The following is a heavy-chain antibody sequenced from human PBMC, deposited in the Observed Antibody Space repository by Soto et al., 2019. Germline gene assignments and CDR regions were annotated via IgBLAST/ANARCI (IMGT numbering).Heavy chain of an antibody. Sequence: QVQLVQSGAEVKKPGASVKVSCKASGYTFTSYDINWVRQATGQGLEWMGWMNPNSGNTGYAQKFQGRVTMTRNTSISTAYMELSSLRSEDTAVYYCAKGPSVDDVLRFLEGLTPQNQIDYWGQGTLVTVSS. CDR2: MNPNSGNT. J-gene: IGHJ4*02. D-gene: IGHD3-3*01. V-gene: IGHV1-8*01. CDR3: AKGPSVDDVLRFLEGLTPQNQIDY. CDR1: GYTFTSYD.